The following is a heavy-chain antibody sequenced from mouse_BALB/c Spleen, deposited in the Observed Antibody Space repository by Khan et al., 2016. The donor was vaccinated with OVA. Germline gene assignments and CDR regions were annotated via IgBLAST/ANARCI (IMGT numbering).Heavy chain of an antibody. D-gene: IGHD2-1*01. V-gene: IGHV1-9*01. Sequence: QVQLKQSGAELMKPGASVKISCKVTGYTFRSSWIEWVKQRPGHGLERIGEILPGTGSSNYNEKFKDKATFTADTSSNTAYMRLSSLTSEDSVVYYCARCGPYCNYGAYWGQGTLVTVSA. CDR3: ARCGPYCNYGAY. J-gene: IGHJ3*01. CDR2: ILPGTGSS. CDR1: GYTFRSSW.